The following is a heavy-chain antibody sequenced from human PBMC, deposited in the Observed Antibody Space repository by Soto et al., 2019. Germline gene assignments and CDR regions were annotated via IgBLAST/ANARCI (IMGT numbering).Heavy chain of an antibody. CDR3: ARDVGVKGGSWFDL. Sequence: GASVKVSRKASGYNFTCYDFNWVRQAPGKGLEWMGWISAYNGNTNYAQKLQGRVTMTTDTSTSTAYMELRSLRSDDTAVYYCARDVGVKGGSWFDLWGQGTRVTVAS. CDR1: GYNFTCYD. D-gene: IGHD3-10*01. CDR2: ISAYNGNT. V-gene: IGHV1-18*01. J-gene: IGHJ5*02.